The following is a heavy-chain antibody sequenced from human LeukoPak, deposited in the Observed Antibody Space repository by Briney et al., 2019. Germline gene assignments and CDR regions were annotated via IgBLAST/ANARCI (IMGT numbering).Heavy chain of an antibody. D-gene: IGHD3-10*01. CDR3: ARKGNYYGTGSPFDY. J-gene: IGHJ4*02. V-gene: IGHV3-48*01. CDR2: IGISSGNT. Sequence: GGSLRLSCAASGFNFIDYSMNWVRQAPGKGLEWISYIGISSGNTKYADSVKGRFTISRDKARNSLYLQMNSLRVEDTAVYYCARKGNYYGTGSPFDYWGQGILVTVSS. CDR1: GFNFIDYS.